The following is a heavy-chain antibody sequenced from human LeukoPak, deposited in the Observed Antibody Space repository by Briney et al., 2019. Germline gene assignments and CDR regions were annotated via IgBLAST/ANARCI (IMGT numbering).Heavy chain of an antibody. D-gene: IGHD1-26*01. J-gene: IGHJ6*03. CDR1: GYTFTGYY. V-gene: IGHV1-2*02. CDR2: INPNSGGT. CDR3: AREWDYYYYMDV. Sequence: ASVKVSCKASGYTFTGYYMHWVRQAPGQGLEWMGWINPNSGGTNYAQKFQGRVTMTRDTSISTAYMELSRLRSDDTAVYYCAREWDYYYYMDVWGKGTTVTVSS.